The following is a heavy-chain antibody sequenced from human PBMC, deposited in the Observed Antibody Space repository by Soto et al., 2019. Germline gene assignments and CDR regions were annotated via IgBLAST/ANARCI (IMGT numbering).Heavy chain of an antibody. CDR3: ARGKGMEQNYYYFGLDV. Sequence: ASVKVSCKASGYTFSTHAMHWVRQAPGQSLEWMGWINGGTGQTKHSHRFQDRISITRDTSASTAYMELSSLRSEDTAVYYCARGKGMEQNYYYFGLDVWGHGTTVTVSS. J-gene: IGHJ6*02. V-gene: IGHV1-3*01. CDR1: GYTFSTHA. D-gene: IGHD1-1*01. CDR2: INGGTGQT.